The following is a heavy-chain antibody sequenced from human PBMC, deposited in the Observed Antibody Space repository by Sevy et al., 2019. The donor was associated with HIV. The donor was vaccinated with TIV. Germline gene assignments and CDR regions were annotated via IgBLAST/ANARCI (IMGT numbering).Heavy chain of an antibody. V-gene: IGHV3-66*01. CDR3: ARGKGGYGYGLNY. D-gene: IGHD5-18*01. J-gene: IGHJ4*02. CDR1: GFTVSANY. Sequence: GGSLRLSCAVSGFTVSANYMTWVRQAPGKGLEWVSVIYSDGTTHHADSVKGRFSISRDNSNNTQYLQMNSLRAEDTAVYYCARGKGGYGYGLNYWGQGTLVTVSS. CDR2: IYSDGTT.